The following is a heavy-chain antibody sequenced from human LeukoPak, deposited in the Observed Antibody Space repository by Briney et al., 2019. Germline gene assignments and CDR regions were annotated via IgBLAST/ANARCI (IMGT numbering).Heavy chain of an antibody. J-gene: IGHJ4*02. CDR2: MFHSGST. CDR1: GYSISSGYY. CDR3: ARGPGYSGSYSYFDY. V-gene: IGHV4-38-2*02. D-gene: IGHD1-26*01. Sequence: SETLSLTCTVSGYSISSGYYWGWIRQPPGKGLEWIGSMFHSGSTYYNPSLKSRVTISVDTSKNQFSLKLSSVTAADTAVYYCARGPGYSGSYSYFDYWGQGTLVTVSS.